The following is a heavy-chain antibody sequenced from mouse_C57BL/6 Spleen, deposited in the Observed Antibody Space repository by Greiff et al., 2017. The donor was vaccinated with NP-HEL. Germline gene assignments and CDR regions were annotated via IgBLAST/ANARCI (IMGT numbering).Heavy chain of an antibody. J-gene: IGHJ1*03. V-gene: IGHV1-53*01. D-gene: IGHD1-1*01. CDR3: ARVGTVDWYFDV. CDR1: GYTFTSYW. Sequence: QVQLQQPGTELVKPGASVKLSCKASGYTFTSYWMHWVKQRPGQGLEWIGNINPSNGGTNYNEKFKSKATLTVDKSSSTAYMQLSSLTSEDSAVYECARVGTVDWYFDVWGTGTTVTVSS. CDR2: INPSNGGT.